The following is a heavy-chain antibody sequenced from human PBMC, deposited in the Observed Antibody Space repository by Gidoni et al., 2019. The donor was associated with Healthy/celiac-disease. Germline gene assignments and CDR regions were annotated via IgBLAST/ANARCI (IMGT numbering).Heavy chain of an antibody. CDR2: IGSSSSYT. CDR3: ARDLGYGDYVVGH. Sequence: QVQLVESGGGLVKPGGSLRLSCAAAGFTFSDYYMSWIRQAPGKGLEWVSYIGSSSSYTNYADSVKGRFTISRDNAKNSLYLQMNSLGAEDTAVYYCARDLGYGDYVVGHWGQGTLVTVSS. D-gene: IGHD4-17*01. V-gene: IGHV3-11*06. J-gene: IGHJ4*02. CDR1: GFTFSDYY.